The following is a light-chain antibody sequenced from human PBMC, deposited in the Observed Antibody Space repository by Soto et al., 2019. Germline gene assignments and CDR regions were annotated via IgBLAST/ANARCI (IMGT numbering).Light chain of an antibody. CDR2: AAS. J-gene: IGKJ1*01. CDR3: QKYYSALWT. V-gene: IGKV1-27*01. CDR1: QSLDNC. Sequence: DIQMTQSPSTLSASIGDRVTITCRASQSLDNCLAWYQQKPGKAPKLLIDAASTLQSGVPSRFSGSGSGTDFTLTISSLQPEDVATCYCQKYYSALWTFGQGTKVDIK.